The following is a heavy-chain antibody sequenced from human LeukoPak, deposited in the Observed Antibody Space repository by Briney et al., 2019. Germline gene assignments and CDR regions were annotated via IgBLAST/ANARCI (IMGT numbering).Heavy chain of an antibody. CDR2: IRYDGSNK. CDR3: ARGDPTGGNYHTLDY. J-gene: IGHJ4*02. Sequence: GGSLRLSCAASGFTVSSYGMHWVRQAPGKGLEWVAFIRYDGSNKYYADSVKDRFTISRDNSKNTLYMQMNSLRAEDTAVYYCARGDPTGGNYHTLDYWGQGTLVTVPS. D-gene: IGHD5-24*01. CDR1: GFTVSSYG. V-gene: IGHV3-30*02.